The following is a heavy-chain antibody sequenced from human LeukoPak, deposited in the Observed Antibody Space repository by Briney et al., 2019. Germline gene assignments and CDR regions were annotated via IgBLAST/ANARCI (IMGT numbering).Heavy chain of an antibody. CDR2: IYYSGST. D-gene: IGHD3-16*01. Sequence: SETLSLTCTVSGGSISSYYWSWIRQPPGKGLEWIGYIYYSGSTNYNPSLKSRVTISVDTSKNQFTLKLSSVTAADTAVYYCARGRYGWLPFDYWGQGTLVTVSS. CDR1: GGSISSYY. J-gene: IGHJ4*02. V-gene: IGHV4-59*01. CDR3: ARGRYGWLPFDY.